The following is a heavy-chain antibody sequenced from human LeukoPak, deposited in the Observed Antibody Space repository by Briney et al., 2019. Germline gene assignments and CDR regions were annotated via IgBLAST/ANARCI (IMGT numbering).Heavy chain of an antibody. Sequence: GASVKVSCKASGGTFSSYAISWVRQAPGQGLEWMGGIIPIFGTANYAQKFQGRVTITTDESTSTAYMRLSSLRSEDTAVYYCARDGELGYCSSTSCLYYWGQGTLVTVSS. CDR1: GGTFSSYA. J-gene: IGHJ4*02. CDR2: IIPIFGTA. D-gene: IGHD2-2*01. CDR3: ARDGELGYCSSTSCLYY. V-gene: IGHV1-69*05.